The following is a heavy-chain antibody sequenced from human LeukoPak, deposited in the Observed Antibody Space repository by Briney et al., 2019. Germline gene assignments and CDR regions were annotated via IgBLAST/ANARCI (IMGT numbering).Heavy chain of an antibody. J-gene: IGHJ6*03. V-gene: IGHV1-69*13. CDR2: IIPIFGTA. CDR3: ARDLRVVVPAAILGRYYYYYMDV. Sequence: SVKVSCKASGGTFSSYAISWVRQAPGQGLEWMGGIIPIFGTANYAQKFQGRVTITADESTSTAYMELSSLRSEDTAVYYCARDLRVVVPAAILGRYYYYYMDVWGKGTTVTVSS. D-gene: IGHD2-2*01. CDR1: GGTFSSYA.